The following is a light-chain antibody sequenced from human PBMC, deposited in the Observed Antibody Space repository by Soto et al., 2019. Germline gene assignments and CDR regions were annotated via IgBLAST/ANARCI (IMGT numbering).Light chain of an antibody. CDR3: LHYSTYPLT. CDR2: KAS. V-gene: IGKV1-5*03. Sequence: DIRLTQSPSTLSASVGDTVTITCRASQSVTDWLAWYQQKPGKAPNLLIYKASTLQSGVPARFSGSGSETEFTLTIHSLQPEDFASYYCLHYSTYPLTFGGGTKVDIK. CDR1: QSVTDW. J-gene: IGKJ4*01.